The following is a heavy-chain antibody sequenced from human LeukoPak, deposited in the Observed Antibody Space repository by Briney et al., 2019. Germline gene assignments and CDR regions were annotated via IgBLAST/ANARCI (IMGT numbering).Heavy chain of an antibody. CDR3: ARGYCSGGSCPPRAFDI. J-gene: IGHJ3*02. D-gene: IGHD2-15*01. CDR1: GFTFSSYW. CDR2: INNGGTST. Sequence: GGSLRLSCAASGFTFSSYWMHWVRQAPGKGLVWVSRINNGGTSTDYADSVKGRFTISRDNAMNTLSLQMNSLRAEDTAVYYCARGYCSGGSCPPRAFDIWGQGTMVTVSS. V-gene: IGHV3-74*01.